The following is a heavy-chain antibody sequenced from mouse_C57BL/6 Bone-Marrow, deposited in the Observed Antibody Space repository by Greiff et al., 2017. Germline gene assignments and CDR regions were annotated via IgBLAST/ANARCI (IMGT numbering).Heavy chain of an antibody. J-gene: IGHJ4*01. CDR3: ARAPTTVMDY. Sequence: EVQRVESGPGLVKPSQSLSLTCSVTGYSITSGYYWNWIRQFPGNKLEWMGYISYDGSNNYNPSLKNRISITRDTSKNQFFLKLNSVTTEDTATYYCARAPTTVMDYWGQGTSVTVSS. V-gene: IGHV3-6*01. D-gene: IGHD1-1*01. CDR1: GYSITSGYY. CDR2: ISYDGSN.